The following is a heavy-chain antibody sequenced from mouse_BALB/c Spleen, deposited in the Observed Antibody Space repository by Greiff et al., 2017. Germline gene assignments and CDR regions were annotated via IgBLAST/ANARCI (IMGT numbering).Heavy chain of an antibody. V-gene: IGHV1-7*01. J-gene: IGHJ3*01. Sequence: VQLQQSGAELAKPGASVKMSCKASGYTFTSYWIPWVKQRPGQGLEWIGYINPSTGYTEYNQKFKDKATLTADKSSSTAYMHLSSLTSEDSAVYYCARSTVYDAGLAYWGQGTLVTVSA. D-gene: IGHD2-12*01. CDR3: ARSTVYDAGLAY. CDR1: GYTFTSYW. CDR2: INPSTGYT.